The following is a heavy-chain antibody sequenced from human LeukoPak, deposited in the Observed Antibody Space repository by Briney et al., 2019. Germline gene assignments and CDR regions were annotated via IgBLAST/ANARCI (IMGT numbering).Heavy chain of an antibody. CDR1: GFTFGDYA. D-gene: IGHD3-10*01. CDR2: IRSKASGGTT. CDR3: TRDIDYYGSGSYLADY. J-gene: IGHJ4*02. V-gene: IGHV3-49*03. Sequence: GGSLRLSCTAYGFTFGDYAMSWFRPAPGKGLEWVGFIRSKASGGTTEYAASVKGRFTISRDDSKSIAYLQMNSLKTEDTAVYYCTRDIDYYGSGSYLADYWGQGTLVTDSS.